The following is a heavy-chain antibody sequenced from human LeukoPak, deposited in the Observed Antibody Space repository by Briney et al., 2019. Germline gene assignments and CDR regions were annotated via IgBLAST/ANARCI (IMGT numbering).Heavy chain of an antibody. D-gene: IGHD1-26*01. CDR2: IYTSGST. J-gene: IGHJ3*02. Sequence: SETLSLTCTVSGGSISVYYWNWIRQPAGKGLEWIGRIYTSGSTNYNPSLKSRVTMSVDTSKNQFSLKLNSLTAADTAVYYCARRYSGSLGDALDIWGQGTMVTVSS. CDR3: ARRYSGSLGDALDI. V-gene: IGHV4-4*07. CDR1: GGSISVYY.